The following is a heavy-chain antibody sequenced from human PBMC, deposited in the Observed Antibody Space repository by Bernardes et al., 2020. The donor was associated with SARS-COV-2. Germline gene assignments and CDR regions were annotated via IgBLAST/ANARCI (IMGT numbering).Heavy chain of an antibody. D-gene: IGHD1-26*01. V-gene: IGHV3-33*01. J-gene: IGHJ4*02. CDR1: GFTFSSYG. CDR2: IWYDGSNK. Sequence: GGSLRLSCAASGFTFSSYGMHWVRQAPGKGLEWVAVIWYDGSNKYYADSVKGRFTISRDNSKNTLYLQMNSLRAEDTAVYYCARGQHSGTYSSFDQWGQGTLVTVSS. CDR3: ARGQHSGTYSSFDQ.